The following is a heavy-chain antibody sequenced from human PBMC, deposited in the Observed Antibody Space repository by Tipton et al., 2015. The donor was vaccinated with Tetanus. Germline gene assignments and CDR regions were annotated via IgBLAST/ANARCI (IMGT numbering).Heavy chain of an antibody. D-gene: IGHD4-17*01. CDR1: GYTFSGYY. CDR3: ARGGLHSIDLGDYPWFDP. CDR2: INPNSGGT. J-gene: IGHJ5*02. Sequence: QLVQSGAEVKKSGASVRVSCTTSGYTFSGYYIHWVRHAPGQGLEWMGWINPNSGGTHIAQRFQGRVSMTRDPSVSTVYMDLSSLRYDDTAVYFCARGGLHSIDLGDYPWFDPWGQGTQVTVSS. V-gene: IGHV1-2*02.